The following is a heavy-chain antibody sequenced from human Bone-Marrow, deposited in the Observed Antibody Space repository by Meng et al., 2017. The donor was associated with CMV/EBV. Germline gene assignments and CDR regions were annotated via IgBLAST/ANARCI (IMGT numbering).Heavy chain of an antibody. J-gene: IGHJ4*02. CDR2: ISWNSGSI. D-gene: IGHD5-18*01. Sequence: LSLTCAASGFTFDDYAMHCGREAPGKGLEWVSGISWNSGSIGYADSVKGRFTISRDNAKNSRYLQMNSLRAEDTALYYCAKDDGYSYGNFNWGQGKLVTFSS. CDR1: GFTFDDYA. CDR3: AKDDGYSYGNFN. V-gene: IGHV3-9*01.